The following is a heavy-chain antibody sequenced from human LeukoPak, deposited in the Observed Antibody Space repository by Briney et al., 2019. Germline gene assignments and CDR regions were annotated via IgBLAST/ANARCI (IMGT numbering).Heavy chain of an antibody. CDR3: ARVYYDSSAYNFDY. D-gene: IGHD3-22*01. J-gene: IGHJ4*02. Sequence: SETLSLTCTVSGGSVSSGSYYWSWIRQPPGKGLELIGYIYYSGSTNYNPSLKSRVTMSVDTSKNQFSLKLSSVTAADTAVYYCARVYYDSSAYNFDYWGQGTLVTVSS. V-gene: IGHV4-61*01. CDR2: IYYSGST. CDR1: GGSVSSGSYY.